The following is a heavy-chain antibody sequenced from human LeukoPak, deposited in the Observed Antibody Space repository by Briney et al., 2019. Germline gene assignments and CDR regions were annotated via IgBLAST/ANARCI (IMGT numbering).Heavy chain of an antibody. V-gene: IGHV1-18*01. CDR2: ISAYNGNT. CDR3: ARDMKPGVFDL. Sequence: ASVTVSCKASGYTFTSYGISWVRQAPGQGLEWMGWISAYNGNTNYAQKLQGRVTITTDTSTSTAYMELRSLRSDDTAVYYCARDMKPGVFDLWGQGTLVTVSS. CDR1: GYTFTSYG. J-gene: IGHJ5*02. D-gene: IGHD7-27*01.